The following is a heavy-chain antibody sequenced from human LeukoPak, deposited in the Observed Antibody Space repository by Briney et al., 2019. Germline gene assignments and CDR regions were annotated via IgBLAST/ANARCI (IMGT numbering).Heavy chain of an antibody. CDR2: IKSKTDGGTT. Sequence: PGGSLRLSCAASGFTFRNAWMSWVRQAPGKGLEWVGRIKSKTDGGTTDYAAPVKGRFTISRDDSKNTLYLQMNSLKTEDTAVYYCTTGPDRYYFDYWGQGTLVTVSS. CDR1: GFTFRNAW. CDR3: TTGPDRYYFDY. J-gene: IGHJ4*02. V-gene: IGHV3-15*01.